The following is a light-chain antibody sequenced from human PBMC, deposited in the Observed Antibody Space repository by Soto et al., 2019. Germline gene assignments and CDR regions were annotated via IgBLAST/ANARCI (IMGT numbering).Light chain of an antibody. Sequence: EVVMSLSPATLSVSPGERATLSCRASQSIRYDLAWYQQRFGQAPRLLIYGASTRATGVPASLSGSGSGTEFTLTISSLRSEDSAVYYCQQYNKWPRTFGQGTKV. CDR2: GAS. CDR1: QSIRYD. V-gene: IGKV3-15*01. CDR3: QQYNKWPRT. J-gene: IGKJ1*01.